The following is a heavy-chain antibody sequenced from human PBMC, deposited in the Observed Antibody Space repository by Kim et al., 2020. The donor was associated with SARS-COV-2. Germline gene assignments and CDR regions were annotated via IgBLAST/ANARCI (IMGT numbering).Heavy chain of an antibody. J-gene: IGHJ4*02. CDR3: AKDYDSSGYFDY. V-gene: IGHV3-30*02. D-gene: IGHD3-22*01. Sequence: YYADSGKGRFTISRDNSKNTLYLQMNSLRAEDTAVYYCAKDYDSSGYFDYWGQGTLVTVSS.